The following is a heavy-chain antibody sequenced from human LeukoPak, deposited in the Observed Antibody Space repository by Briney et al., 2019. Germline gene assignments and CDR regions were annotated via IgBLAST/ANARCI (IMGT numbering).Heavy chain of an antibody. J-gene: IGHJ4*02. CDR2: IYYSGST. CDR3: AREGLGYCSSTSCYTY. Sequence: SQTLSLTCTVSGGSISSGDYYWSWIRQPPGKGLAWIGYIYYSGSTYYNPSLKSRVTISVDTSKNQFSLKLSSVTAADTAVYYCAREGLGYCSSTSCYTYWGQGTLVTVSS. D-gene: IGHD2-2*02. V-gene: IGHV4-30-4*08. CDR1: GGSISSGDYY.